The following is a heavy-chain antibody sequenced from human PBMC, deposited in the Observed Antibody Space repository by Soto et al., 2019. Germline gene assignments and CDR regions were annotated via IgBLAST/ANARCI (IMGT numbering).Heavy chain of an antibody. CDR1: GGSISSYY. CDR3: AREGGRGYSYGYDY. V-gene: IGHV4-59*01. CDR2: IYYSGST. Sequence: SETLSLTCTVSGGSISSYYWRWIRQPPGKGLEWIGYIYYSGSTNYNPSLKSRVTISVDTSKNQFSLKLSSVTAADTAVYYCAREGGRGYSYGYDYWGQGTLVTVSS. J-gene: IGHJ4*02. D-gene: IGHD5-18*01.